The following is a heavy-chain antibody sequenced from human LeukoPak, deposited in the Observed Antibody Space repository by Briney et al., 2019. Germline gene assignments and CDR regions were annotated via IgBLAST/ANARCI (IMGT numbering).Heavy chain of an antibody. D-gene: IGHD5-12*01. CDR2: IYTSGST. CDR3: ARRRRLYSGYDSYFDI. CDR1: GGSISSGSYY. J-gene: IGHJ3*02. V-gene: IGHV4-61*02. Sequence: KASQTLSLTCTVSGGSISSGSYYWSWIRQPAGKGLEWIGRIYTSGSTNYNPSLKSRATISVDTSKNQFSLKLSSVTAADTAVYYCARRRRLYSGYDSYFDIWGQGTMVTVSS.